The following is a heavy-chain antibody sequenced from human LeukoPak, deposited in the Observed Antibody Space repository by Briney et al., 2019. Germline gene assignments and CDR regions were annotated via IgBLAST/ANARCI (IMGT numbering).Heavy chain of an antibody. CDR2: FYTSGSN. Sequence: SPSETLSLTCTVSGGSISSGSYYWNWIRQPAGKGLEWIGRFYTSGSNNYNPSLESRVTISVDTSKNQFSLNLSSVTAADTAVYYCARDGHSSSLQRGYDPWGQGTLVTVSS. CDR3: ARDGHSSSLQRGYDP. V-gene: IGHV4-61*02. J-gene: IGHJ5*02. CDR1: GGSISSGSYY. D-gene: IGHD6-13*01.